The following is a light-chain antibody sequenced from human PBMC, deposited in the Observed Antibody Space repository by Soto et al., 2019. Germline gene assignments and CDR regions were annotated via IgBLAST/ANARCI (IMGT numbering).Light chain of an antibody. Sequence: QSALTQPPSVSGSTGQSITISCTGTSSDVGGYNYVSWYQQHPGKAPKLMIYEVSNRPSGVSNRFSGSKSGNTASLTISGLQAEDEADYYCSSYTSSMTLVFGGGTKLTVL. J-gene: IGLJ2*01. CDR3: SSYTSSMTLV. CDR1: SSDVGGYNY. V-gene: IGLV2-14*01. CDR2: EVS.